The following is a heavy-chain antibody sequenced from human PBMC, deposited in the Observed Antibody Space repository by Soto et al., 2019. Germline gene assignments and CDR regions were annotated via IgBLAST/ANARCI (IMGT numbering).Heavy chain of an antibody. J-gene: IGHJ1*01. CDR3: ARPHLGYCSGGSCQYFQH. CDR1: GGSISSSSYY. V-gene: IGHV4-39*01. Sequence: SETLSLTCTVSGGSISSSSYYWGWIRQPPGKGLEWIGSIYYSGSTYYNPSLKSRVTISVDTSKNQFSLKLSSVTAADTAVYYCARPHLGYCSGGSCQYFQHWGQGTLVTVSS. CDR2: IYYSGST. D-gene: IGHD2-15*01.